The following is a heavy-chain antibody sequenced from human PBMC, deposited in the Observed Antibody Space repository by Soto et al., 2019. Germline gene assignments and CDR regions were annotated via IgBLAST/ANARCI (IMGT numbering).Heavy chain of an antibody. Sequence: PGGSLRLSCAASGFTFSSYAMHWVRQAPGKGLEWVAVISYDGSNKYYADSVKGRFTISRDNSKNTLYLQMNSLRAEDTAVYYCARLRSSDGNYYYYGMDVWGQGTTVTVSS. J-gene: IGHJ6*02. CDR3: ARLRSSDGNYYYYGMDV. CDR2: ISYDGSNK. D-gene: IGHD3-10*01. CDR1: GFTFSSYA. V-gene: IGHV3-30-3*01.